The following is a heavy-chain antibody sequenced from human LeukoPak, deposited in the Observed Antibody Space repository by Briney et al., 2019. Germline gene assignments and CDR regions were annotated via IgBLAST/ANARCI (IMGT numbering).Heavy chain of an antibody. CDR1: GDSFSSSSSS. Sequence: PSETLSLTCTVSGDSFSSSSSSWGWIRQPPEKGLEWIGNVYHSGSTYYNPSPMSRVTISVDTSKKQFSLKLSSVTAADTAVYYCVRLYDSGGLYFYYYMDVWGKGTTVTVSS. CDR2: VYHSGST. D-gene: IGHD3-22*01. V-gene: IGHV4-39*01. CDR3: VRLYDSGGLYFYYYMDV. J-gene: IGHJ6*03.